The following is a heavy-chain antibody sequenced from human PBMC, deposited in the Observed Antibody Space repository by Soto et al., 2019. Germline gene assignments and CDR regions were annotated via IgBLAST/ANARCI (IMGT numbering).Heavy chain of an antibody. CDR1: GGSISSSSYY. CDR2: IYYSGST. V-gene: IGHV4-39*01. J-gene: IGHJ4*02. D-gene: IGHD3-10*01. Sequence: SETLSLTCTVSGGSISSSSYYWGWIRQPPGKGLEWIGSIYYSGSTYYNPSLKSRVTISVDTSKNQFSLKLSSVTAADTAVYYCARHWLADYYGSGSYDYYFDYWGQGTLVTVSS. CDR3: ARHWLADYYGSGSYDYYFDY.